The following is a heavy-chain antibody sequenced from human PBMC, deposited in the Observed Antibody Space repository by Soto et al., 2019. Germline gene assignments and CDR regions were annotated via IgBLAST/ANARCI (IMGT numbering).Heavy chain of an antibody. CDR1: GGTFSSYT. CDR3: ARATLDYGDYVRNTIFDY. CDR2: IIPILGIA. V-gene: IGHV1-69*02. Sequence: GASVKVSCKASGGTFSSYTISWVRQAPGQGLEWMGRIIPILGIANYAQKFQGRVTITADKSTSTAYMELSSLRSEDTAVYYCARATLDYGDYVRNTIFDYWGQGTLVTVSS. J-gene: IGHJ4*02. D-gene: IGHD4-17*01.